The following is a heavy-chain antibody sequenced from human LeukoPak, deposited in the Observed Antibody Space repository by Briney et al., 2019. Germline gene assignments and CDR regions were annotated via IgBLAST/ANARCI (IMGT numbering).Heavy chain of an antibody. Sequence: SETLSLTCTVSGGSISSSSYYWGWIRQPPGKGLEWVGSIYYSGSTYYNPSLKSRVTISVDTSKNQFSLKLSSVTAADTAVYYCARGDFDAFDIWGQGTMLTVSS. CDR2: IYYSGST. CDR3: ARGDFDAFDI. V-gene: IGHV4-39*01. J-gene: IGHJ3*02. D-gene: IGHD3-3*01. CDR1: GGSISSSSYY.